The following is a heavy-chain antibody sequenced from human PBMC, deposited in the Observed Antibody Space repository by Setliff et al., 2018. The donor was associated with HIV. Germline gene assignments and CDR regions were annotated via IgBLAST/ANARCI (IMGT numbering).Heavy chain of an antibody. Sequence: SETLSLTCTVSGGSISSSSYFWGWIRQPPGKGPEWIGSVYYSGNTYYNPSLKSRVTISVDTSKNQFSLKLSSVTAADTAVYYCARQRSGYNYPYYYPYYMDVWGKGTTVTVSS. V-gene: IGHV4-39*01. J-gene: IGHJ6*03. D-gene: IGHD5-12*01. CDR3: ARQRSGYNYPYYYPYYMDV. CDR2: VYYSGNT. CDR1: GGSISSSSYF.